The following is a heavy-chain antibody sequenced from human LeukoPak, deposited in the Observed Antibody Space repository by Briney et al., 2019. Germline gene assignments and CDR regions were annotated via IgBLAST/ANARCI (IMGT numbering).Heavy chain of an antibody. CDR1: GFTVSSNY. CDR3: ARGFYDFWSGYPGGV. Sequence: PGGSLRLSCAASGFTVSSNYMSWVRQAPGKGLEWVANIKQDGSEKYYVDSVKGRFTISRDNAKNSLYLQMNSLRAEDTAVYYCARGFYDFWSGYPGGVWGKGTTVTVSS. CDR2: IKQDGSEK. J-gene: IGHJ6*04. D-gene: IGHD3-3*01. V-gene: IGHV3-7*04.